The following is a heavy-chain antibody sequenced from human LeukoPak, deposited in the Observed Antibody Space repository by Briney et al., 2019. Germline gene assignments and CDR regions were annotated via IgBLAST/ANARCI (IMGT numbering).Heavy chain of an antibody. CDR3: ARGHYYFDY. V-gene: IGHV3-7*04. CDR1: GFTFSTYW. CDR2: IKQDGREK. Sequence: PGGSLRLSCAAPGFTFSTYWMSWVRQAPGKGMEWVANIKQDGREKYYVDSVKGRFTISRDNAKNSVYLQMNSLRGEDTAVYYCARGHYYFDYWGQGTLVAVSS. J-gene: IGHJ4*02.